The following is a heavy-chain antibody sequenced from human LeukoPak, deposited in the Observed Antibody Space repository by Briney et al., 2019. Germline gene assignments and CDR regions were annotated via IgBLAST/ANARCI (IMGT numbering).Heavy chain of an antibody. CDR2: IKQDGSEN. J-gene: IGHJ6*02. CDR1: GFTFSIYW. CDR3: ARELGPYYYYYGMDV. V-gene: IGHV3-7*01. Sequence: GGSLRLSCAASGFTFSIYWMNWVRQAPGKGLEWVANIKQDGSENYYVDSVEGRFTISRDNAKNSLYLQMNSLRAEDTAVYYCARELGPYYYYYGMDVWGQGTTVTVSS. D-gene: IGHD7-27*01.